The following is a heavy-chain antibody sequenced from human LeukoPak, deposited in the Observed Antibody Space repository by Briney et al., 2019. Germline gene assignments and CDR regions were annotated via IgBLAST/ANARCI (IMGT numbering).Heavy chain of an antibody. J-gene: IGHJ4*02. CDR2: ISGSGGST. CDR1: GFTFSSYA. CDR3: AKDTAAIVVVPAATIDY. Sequence: GGSLRLSCAASGFTFSSYAMSWVRQAPGKGLEWVSAISGSGGSTYYADSVKGRFTISRDNSKNTLYLQMNSLSAEDTAVYYCAKDTAAIVVVPAATIDYWGQGTLVTVSS. D-gene: IGHD2-2*01. V-gene: IGHV3-23*01.